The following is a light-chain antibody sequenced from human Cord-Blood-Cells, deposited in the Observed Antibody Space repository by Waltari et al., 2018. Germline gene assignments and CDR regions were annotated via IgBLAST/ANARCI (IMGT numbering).Light chain of an antibody. CDR2: YDS. Sequence: SYVLTQPPSVSVAPGKKARITCGGNNIGSKRVHWYQQKPGQAPVLVIYYDSDRPSGIPERFSGSNSGNTATLTISRVEAGDEADYYCQVWDSSSDHFGGGTKLTVL. V-gene: IGLV3-21*04. CDR3: QVWDSSSDH. CDR1: NIGSKR. J-gene: IGLJ2*01.